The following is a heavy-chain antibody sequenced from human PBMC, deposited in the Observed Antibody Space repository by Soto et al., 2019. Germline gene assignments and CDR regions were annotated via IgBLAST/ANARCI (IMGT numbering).Heavy chain of an antibody. CDR3: VRKDKSGHFNLFDL. CDR1: GYRFTSYW. J-gene: IGHJ5*02. D-gene: IGHD2-21*02. V-gene: IGHV5-51*01. Sequence: RAYLKISCRTSGYRFTSYWIAWVRQMPGKGLEWMGIIFPSDSDTRYSPSFQGQVTISADRSTSTVFLQWASLKASDTAVYFCVRKDKSGHFNLFDLWGQGTLVIVAA. CDR2: IFPSDSDT.